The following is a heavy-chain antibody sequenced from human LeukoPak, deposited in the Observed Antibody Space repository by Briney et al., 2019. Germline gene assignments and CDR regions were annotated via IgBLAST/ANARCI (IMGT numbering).Heavy chain of an antibody. CDR2: IYNSGSP. J-gene: IGHJ4*02. D-gene: IGHD3-22*01. CDR3: TRGGYYDPMDS. CDR1: GFTFSSYA. Sequence: GSLRLSCAASGFTFSSYAMSWIRQTPGKGLEEIGYIYNSGSPNYNPSLEGRVTMSIDTSKNQFSLKLSSVTAADTAVYYCTRGGYYDPMDSWGQGTLVTVSS. V-gene: IGHV4-59*01.